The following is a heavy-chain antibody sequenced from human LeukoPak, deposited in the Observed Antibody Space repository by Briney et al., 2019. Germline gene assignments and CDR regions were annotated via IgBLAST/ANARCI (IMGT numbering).Heavy chain of an antibody. D-gene: IGHD6-19*01. CDR1: GYSFTSYW. Sequence: GESLKISCKGSGYSFTSYWIGWVRQMPGKGLEWMGIIYPGDSATRYSPSFQGQVTISADKSISTAYLQWSSLKASDTAMYFCARPYSSGWYPVGAFDIWGQGTMVTVSS. V-gene: IGHV5-51*01. CDR3: ARPYSSGWYPVGAFDI. CDR2: IYPGDSAT. J-gene: IGHJ3*02.